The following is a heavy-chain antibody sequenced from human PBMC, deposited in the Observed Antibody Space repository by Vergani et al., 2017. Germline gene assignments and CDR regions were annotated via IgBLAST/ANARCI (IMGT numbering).Heavy chain of an antibody. D-gene: IGHD6-13*01. CDR1: GFTFSSYG. J-gene: IGHJ4*02. V-gene: IGHV3-30*18. CDR3: AKDGIAAAGYHMYYFDY. CDR2: ISYDGSNK. Sequence: QVQLVESGGGVVQPGRSLRLSCAASGFTFSSYGMHWVRQAPVKGLEWVAVISYDGSNKYYADSVKGRFTISRDNSKNTLYLQMNSLRAEDTAVYYCAKDGIAAAGYHMYYFDYWGQGTLVTVSS.